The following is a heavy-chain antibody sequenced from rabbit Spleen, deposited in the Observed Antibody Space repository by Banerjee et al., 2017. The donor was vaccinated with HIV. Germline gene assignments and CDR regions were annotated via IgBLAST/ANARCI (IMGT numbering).Heavy chain of an antibody. CDR1: GVSFSGNSY. Sequence: QSLEESGGDLVKPGASLTLTCIASGVSFSGNSYMCWVRQAPGKGLEWIACIDTGSSGFTYFASWAKGRFTISKTSSTTVTLQMTSLTAADTATYFCARDYVNGDYGFVYFNLWGPGTLVTVS. J-gene: IGHJ4*01. CDR3: ARDYVNGDYGFVYFNL. V-gene: IGHV1S40*01. CDR2: IDTGSSGFT. D-gene: IGHD2-1*01.